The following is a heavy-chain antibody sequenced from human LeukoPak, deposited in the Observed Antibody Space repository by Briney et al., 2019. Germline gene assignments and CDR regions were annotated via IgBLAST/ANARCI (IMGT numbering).Heavy chain of an antibody. CDR2: ISSSSSYI. V-gene: IGHV3-21*06. D-gene: IGHD3-22*01. J-gene: IGHJ4*02. Sequence: GGSLRLSCAASGFTFSSYSMNWVRQAPGKGLEWVSSISSSSSYIYYADSVKGRFTISRDNAKNSLYLQMNSLRAEDTAVYYCARDSEASADYYDSRGYYSYDYWGQGTLVTVSS. CDR3: ARDSEASADYYDSRGYYSYDY. CDR1: GFTFSSYS.